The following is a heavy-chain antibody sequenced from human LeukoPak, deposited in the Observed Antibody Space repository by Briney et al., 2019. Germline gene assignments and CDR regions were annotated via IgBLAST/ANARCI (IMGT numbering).Heavy chain of an antibody. Sequence: ASVKVSCKASGYTFTSYYMHWVRQAPGQGLEWMGIINPSGGSTSYAQKFQGRVTMTRDTSTSTVYMELSSLRSEDTAVYYCVTLSSGYYYVLPHWGQGTLVTVSS. CDR2: INPSGGST. CDR3: VTLSSGYYYVLPH. D-gene: IGHD3-22*01. J-gene: IGHJ4*02. CDR1: GYTFTSYY. V-gene: IGHV1-46*01.